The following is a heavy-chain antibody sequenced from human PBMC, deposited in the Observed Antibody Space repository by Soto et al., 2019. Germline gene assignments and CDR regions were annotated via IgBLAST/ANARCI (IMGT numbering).Heavy chain of an antibody. Sequence: EVQLVESGGGLVQPGGSLRLACAASGFTFSRHWMHWVRQAPGKGLVWVSRIDSYGSSTHYADSVKGRFTISRDNAKNTLYLQINSLRAEDTAVYYCASPVVPAAMAGPYFYGIDVWGQGTTVTVSS. CDR3: ASPVVPAAMAGPYFYGIDV. J-gene: IGHJ6*02. CDR2: IDSYGSST. CDR1: GFTFSRHW. V-gene: IGHV3-74*01. D-gene: IGHD2-2*01.